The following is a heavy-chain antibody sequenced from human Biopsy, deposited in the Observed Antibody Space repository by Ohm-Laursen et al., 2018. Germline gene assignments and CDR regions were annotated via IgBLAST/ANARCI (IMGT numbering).Heavy chain of an antibody. CDR2: FRFEDRT. CDR3: ALGGGSYVNFDY. D-gene: IGHD1-26*01. Sequence: GTLSLTCVVSGGSISNYFWTWIRQPPGKGLEWIGYFRFEDRTSYNSSLKSRVTISADTSKNQFSLRLSSVTAADTAVYYCALGGGSYVNFDYWGQGTLATVSS. CDR1: GGSISNYF. V-gene: IGHV4-59*01. J-gene: IGHJ4*02.